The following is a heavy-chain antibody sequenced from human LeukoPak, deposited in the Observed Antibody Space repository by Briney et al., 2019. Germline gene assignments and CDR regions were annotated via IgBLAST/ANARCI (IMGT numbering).Heavy chain of an antibody. CDR3: AKAGEWLPEYYFDY. CDR2: ISGRGGST. Sequence: GGSLRLSCAASGFTFSSYAMSWVRQAPGKGLEWVSAISGRGGSTYYADSVKGRFTISRDNSKNTLYLQMNSLRAEDTAVYYCAKAGEWLPEYYFDYWGQGTLVTVSS. J-gene: IGHJ4*02. CDR1: GFTFSSYA. V-gene: IGHV3-23*01. D-gene: IGHD3-10*01.